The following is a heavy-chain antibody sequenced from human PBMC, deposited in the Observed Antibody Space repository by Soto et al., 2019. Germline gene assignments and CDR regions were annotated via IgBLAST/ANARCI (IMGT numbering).Heavy chain of an antibody. Sequence: SETLSLTCTVSGGSISSGGYYWSWIRQHPGKGLEWIGYIYYSGSTYYNPSLKSRVTISVDTSKNQFSLKLSSVTAADTAVYYCARDRIEFGMDVWGQGTTVTVSS. V-gene: IGHV4-31*03. J-gene: IGHJ6*02. CDR2: IYYSGST. D-gene: IGHD2-15*01. CDR3: ARDRIEFGMDV. CDR1: GGSISSGGYY.